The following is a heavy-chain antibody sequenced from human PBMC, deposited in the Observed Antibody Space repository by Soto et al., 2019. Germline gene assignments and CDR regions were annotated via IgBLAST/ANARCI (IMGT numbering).Heavy chain of an antibody. CDR3: ARVAVAGSDY. D-gene: IGHD6-19*01. CDR2: IYYSGST. Sequence: SETLSLTCTVSGGSVSSGSYYWSWIRQPPGKGLEWIGYIYYSGSTNYNPSLKSRVTISVDTSKNQFSLKLSSVTAADTAVYYYARVAVAGSDYWGQGTLVTVSS. V-gene: IGHV4-61*01. J-gene: IGHJ4*02. CDR1: GGSVSSGSYY.